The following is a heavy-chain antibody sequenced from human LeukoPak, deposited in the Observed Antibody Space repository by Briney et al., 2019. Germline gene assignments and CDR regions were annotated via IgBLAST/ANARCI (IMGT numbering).Heavy chain of an antibody. J-gene: IGHJ3*02. V-gene: IGHV4-38-2*01. Sequence: SETLSLTCAVSGYSISSGYCWRWIRRPPGKGLEWIGSIYHSGSTYYNPSLKRRVTISVDTSKNHFSLKLSSVTAADTAVYYCARRLYDFWSGYPDDAFDIWGQGTMVTVSS. CDR1: GYSISSGYC. D-gene: IGHD3-3*01. CDR3: ARRLYDFWSGYPDDAFDI. CDR2: IYHSGST.